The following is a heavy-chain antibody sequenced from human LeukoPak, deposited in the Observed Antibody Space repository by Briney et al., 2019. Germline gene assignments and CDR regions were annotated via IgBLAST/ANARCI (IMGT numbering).Heavy chain of an antibody. D-gene: IGHD3-10*01. CDR1: GFTFSTYG. CDR3: ARAGSHWHYVY. Sequence: GRSLRLSCAASGFTFSTYGMHWVRQAPGKGLEWVALISYDGSNKYYADSVKGQFTISRDNSKNMLYLQMNSLRVEDTAVYYCARAGSHWHYVYWGQGTVVTVSS. V-gene: IGHV3-30*03. J-gene: IGHJ4*02. CDR2: ISYDGSNK.